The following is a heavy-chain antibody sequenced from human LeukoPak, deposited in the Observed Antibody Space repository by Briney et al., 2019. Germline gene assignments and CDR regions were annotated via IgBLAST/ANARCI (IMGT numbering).Heavy chain of an antibody. CDR1: GGTFSSYA. D-gene: IGHD2-15*01. J-gene: IGHJ4*02. CDR2: IIPIFGTA. CDR3: AREGYCSGGSCSYYFDY. V-gene: IGHV1-69*05. Sequence: SVKVSCKASGGTFSSYAISWVRQAPGQGLEWMGGIIPIFGTANYAQQLQGRVTITTDESTSTAYMELSSLRSEDTAVYYCAREGYCSGGSCSYYFDYWGQGTLVTVSS.